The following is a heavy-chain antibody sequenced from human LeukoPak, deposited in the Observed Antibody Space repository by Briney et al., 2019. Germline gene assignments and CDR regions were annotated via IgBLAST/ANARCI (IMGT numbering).Heavy chain of an antibody. CDR1: GFTFSSHG. CDR2: ISPSADIT. D-gene: IGHD1-26*01. J-gene: IGHJ4*02. Sequence: GGTLRLSCAASGFTFSSHGMNWVRQAPGKGLEWISGISPSADITYYADSVKGRFTISRDNSKNTLYLQMNSLRVEDTAVYYCAKSSRVGTYYFDHWGQGTVVTVSS. V-gene: IGHV3-23*01. CDR3: AKSSRVGTYYFDH.